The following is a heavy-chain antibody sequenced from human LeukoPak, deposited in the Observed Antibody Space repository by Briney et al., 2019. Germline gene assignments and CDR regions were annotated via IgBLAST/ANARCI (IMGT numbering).Heavy chain of an antibody. Sequence: GGSLRLSCAASGFTDSSNYMSWVRQAPGKGLECVSVIYSGGSTYYADSVKGRFTISRDNSKNTLYLQMNSLRAEDTAVYYCARDPHGQLERRGYWGQGTLVTVSS. J-gene: IGHJ4*02. CDR3: ARDPHGQLERRGY. D-gene: IGHD1-1*01. CDR1: GFTDSSNY. CDR2: IYSGGST. V-gene: IGHV3-53*01.